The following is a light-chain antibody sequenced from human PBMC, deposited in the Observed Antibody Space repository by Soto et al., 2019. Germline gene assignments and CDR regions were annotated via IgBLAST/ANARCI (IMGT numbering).Light chain of an antibody. J-gene: IGKJ4*01. CDR2: KAS. V-gene: IGKV1-5*03. CDR1: QSVSSW. Sequence: DIQMTQSPSTLSASVGDRVTITCRASQSVSSWLAWYQQKPGEVPRILIYKASSLESGVPSRFSGSGSGTEFTLTISSLQPDDFVTYYCQQYSRNPLTFGGGTKVEIK. CDR3: QQYSRNPLT.